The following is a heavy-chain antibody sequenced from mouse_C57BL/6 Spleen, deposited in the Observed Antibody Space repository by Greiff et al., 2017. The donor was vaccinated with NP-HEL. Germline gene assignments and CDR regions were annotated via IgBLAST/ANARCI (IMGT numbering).Heavy chain of an antibody. Sequence: QVQLKQSGPELVKPGASVKISCKASGYSFTSYYIHWVKQRPGQGLEWIGWIYPGSGNTKYNEKFKGKATLTADTSSSTAYMQLSSLTSEDSAVYYCARYNYGYDGSWFAYWGQGTLVTVSA. V-gene: IGHV1-66*01. D-gene: IGHD2-2*01. CDR1: GYSFTSYY. CDR2: IYPGSGNT. J-gene: IGHJ3*01. CDR3: ARYNYGYDGSWFAY.